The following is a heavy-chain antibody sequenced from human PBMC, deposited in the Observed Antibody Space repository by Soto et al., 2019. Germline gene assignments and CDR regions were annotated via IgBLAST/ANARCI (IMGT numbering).Heavy chain of an antibody. CDR2: IYYSGST. D-gene: IGHD5-12*01. CDR1: GGSISSGGYY. CDR3: ARESGYDDYYYYGMDV. V-gene: IGHV4-31*03. Sequence: SETLSLTCTVSGGSISSGGYYWSWTRQHPGKGLEWIGYIYYSGSTYYNPSLKSRVTISVDTSKNQFSLKLSSVTAADTAVYYCARESGYDDYYYYGMDVWGQGTTVTVSS. J-gene: IGHJ6*02.